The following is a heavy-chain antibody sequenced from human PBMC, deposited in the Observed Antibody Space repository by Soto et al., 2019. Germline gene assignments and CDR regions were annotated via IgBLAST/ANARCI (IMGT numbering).Heavy chain of an antibody. J-gene: IGHJ6*02. V-gene: IGHV6-1*01. CDR3: ARSEEDSDYYYYGLDI. D-gene: IGHD2-15*01. Sequence: SQTLSLTCVISGDSVSSSSVAWNWVRQSPSRGLEWLGRTYYRSRWYSDFAVSVRGRIVINADTSKNQFSLQLNSVTPEDTAVYFCARSEEDSDYYYYGLDIWGQGTTVTVSS. CDR2: TYYRSRWYS. CDR1: GDSVSSSSVA.